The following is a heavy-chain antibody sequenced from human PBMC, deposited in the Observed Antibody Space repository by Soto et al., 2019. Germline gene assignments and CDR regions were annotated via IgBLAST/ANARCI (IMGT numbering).Heavy chain of an antibody. Sequence: QVQLQESGPGLLKASQTLSLTCNVSGGSIRSGGYYWTWIRQHPGKGLEWIGNINHSGSTFYNPSLKSRVSISVDTSKNQFSLKLSSVTAADTAVYSCVRGVLSWGQGTLVTVSS. V-gene: IGHV4-31*03. CDR3: VRGVLS. CDR2: INHSGST. CDR1: GGSIRSGGYY. J-gene: IGHJ1*01. D-gene: IGHD3-10*01.